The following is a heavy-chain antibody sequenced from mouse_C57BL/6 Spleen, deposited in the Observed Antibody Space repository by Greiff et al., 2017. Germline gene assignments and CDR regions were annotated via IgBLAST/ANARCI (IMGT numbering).Heavy chain of an antibody. Sequence: VQLQQPGTELVKPGASVKLSCKASGYTFTSYWMHWVKQRPGQGLEWIGNINPSNGGTNYNEKFKSKATLTVDKSSSTAYMQLSSLTSEDSAVYYCARFGYCYGSSSYYFDYWGQGTTLTVSS. CDR1: GYTFTSYW. D-gene: IGHD1-1*01. J-gene: IGHJ2*01. V-gene: IGHV1-53*01. CDR2: INPSNGGT. CDR3: ARFGYCYGSSSYYFDY.